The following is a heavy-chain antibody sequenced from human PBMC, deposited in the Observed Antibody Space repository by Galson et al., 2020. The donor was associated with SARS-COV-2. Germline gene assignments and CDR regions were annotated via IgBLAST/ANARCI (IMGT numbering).Heavy chain of an antibody. D-gene: IGHD2-15*01. CDR3: ATGPPYCSGGSCYWFDP. V-gene: IGHV1-24*01. Sequence: ASVKVSCKVSGYTLTELSMHWVRQAPGQGLEWKGGFDPEDGETIYAQKFQGRVTMTEDTSTDTAYMELSSLRSEDTAVYYCATGPPYCSGGSCYWFDPWGQGTLVTVSS. J-gene: IGHJ5*02. CDR1: GYTLTELS. CDR2: FDPEDGET.